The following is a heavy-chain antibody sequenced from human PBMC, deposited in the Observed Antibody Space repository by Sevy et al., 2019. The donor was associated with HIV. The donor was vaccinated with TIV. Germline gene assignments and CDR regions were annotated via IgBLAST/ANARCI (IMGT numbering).Heavy chain of an antibody. Sequence: SETLSLTCTVSGGSISSYYWSWIRQPPGKGLEWIGYIYYSGSTNYNPSLKSRVTISVDTSKNQFSLKLSSVTAADTAEYYCARHGNWGFSDYWGQGTLVTVSS. V-gene: IGHV4-59*08. J-gene: IGHJ4*02. CDR1: GGSISSYY. CDR2: IYYSGST. CDR3: ARHGNWGFSDY. D-gene: IGHD7-27*01.